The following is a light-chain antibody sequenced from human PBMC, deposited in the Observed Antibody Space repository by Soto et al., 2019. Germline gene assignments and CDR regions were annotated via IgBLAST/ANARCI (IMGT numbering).Light chain of an antibody. CDR1: QGISSY. CDR3: QQLYNFPYT. J-gene: IGKJ2*01. V-gene: IGKV1-9*01. CDR2: AAS. Sequence: DIQLTQSPSFLSASVGDRVTITCRASQGISSYLAWYQQKPGKAPNLLIYAASTLQSGVPSRFSGTRSGTEFTLTISSLQPEDFASYYCQQLYNFPYTFGQGTKLEIK.